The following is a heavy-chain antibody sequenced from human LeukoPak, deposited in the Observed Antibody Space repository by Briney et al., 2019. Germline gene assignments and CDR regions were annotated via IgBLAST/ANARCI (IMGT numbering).Heavy chain of an antibody. D-gene: IGHD6-13*01. J-gene: IGHJ4*02. CDR2: IYYSGST. CDR3: VGRGASSSWYQVVDY. CDR1: GGSISSSTYY. V-gene: IGHV4-39*01. Sequence: SETLSLTCTVSGGSISSSTYYWGWIRQPPGKGLEWIGSIYYSGSTYYNPSLKSRVTISVDTSKNQFSLKLSSVTAADTAVYYCVGRGASSSWYQVVDYWGQGTLVTVSS.